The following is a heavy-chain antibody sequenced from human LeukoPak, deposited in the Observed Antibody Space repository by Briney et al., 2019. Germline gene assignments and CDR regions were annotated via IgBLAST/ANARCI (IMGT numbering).Heavy chain of an antibody. J-gene: IGHJ4*02. V-gene: IGHV1-46*01. CDR3: AREGPYSDSSRSRFDY. CDR1: GYTSTNYY. Sequence: ASVKVSCKASGYTSTNYYIHWVRQAPGQGLEWTGIINPSGGSTSYAQKFQGRVTMTRDTSTSTVYMELSSLRSEDTAVYYCAREGPYSDSSRSRFDYWGQGTLVTVSS. CDR2: INPSGGST. D-gene: IGHD6-6*01.